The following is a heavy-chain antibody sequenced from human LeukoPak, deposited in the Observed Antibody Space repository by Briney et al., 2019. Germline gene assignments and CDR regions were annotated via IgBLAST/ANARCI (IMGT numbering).Heavy chain of an antibody. CDR3: ARGHHYYDSSAYYY. CDR1: GFTFISYW. CDR2: INSDGSTT. Sequence: GGSLRLSCAASGFTFISYWMHWVRQAPGKGLVWVSRINSDGSTTSYAASVKGRFTISRDTAENTLYLQMNSLRAEDTAVYYCARGHHYYDSSAYYYWGQGTLVTVSS. D-gene: IGHD3-22*01. V-gene: IGHV3-74*01. J-gene: IGHJ4*02.